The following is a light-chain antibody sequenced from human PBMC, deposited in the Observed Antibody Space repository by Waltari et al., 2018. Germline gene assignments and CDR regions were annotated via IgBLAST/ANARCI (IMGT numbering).Light chain of an antibody. CDR1: SSTIGACYD. V-gene: IGLV1-40*01. J-gene: IGLJ2*01. CDR2: GNS. Sequence: QSVLPQPPSLARDPGRRVPISCTGSSSTIGACYDVHWYQQLPGPAPKLLIDGNSNRATGDPDRCSSSKSGTSASLAITGLQDEDEADYYGQSYDSSLRDVVFGGGTKLTVL. CDR3: QSYDSSLRDVV.